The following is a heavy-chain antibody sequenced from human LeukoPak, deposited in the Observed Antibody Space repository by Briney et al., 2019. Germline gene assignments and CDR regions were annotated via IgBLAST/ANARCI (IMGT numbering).Heavy chain of an antibody. CDR1: GDSISSGDYY. V-gene: IGHV4-61*02. CDR2: ISSSGST. D-gene: IGHD3-22*01. CDR3: TRGPYSYDSSGAFDI. J-gene: IGHJ3*02. Sequence: PSQTLSLTCTVSGDSISSGDYYWSWIRQPAGKGLEWIGRISSSGSTNYNPSLTSRVTISVDTSKNQFSLKLSSLTAADTAVYFCTRGPYSYDSSGAFDIWGQGTMVTVSS.